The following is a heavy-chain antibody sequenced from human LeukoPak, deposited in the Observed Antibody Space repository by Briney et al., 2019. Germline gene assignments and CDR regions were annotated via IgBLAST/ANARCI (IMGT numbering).Heavy chain of an antibody. Sequence: PGGSLRLSCAASGFTVNSYGMHWVCQAPGKGLEGVAVIWYDGSNKYYADSVKGRFTISRDNSKNTVYLQMNSLRADDTAVYYCARSSFGSHRQDGMDVWGQGTTVTVSS. CDR1: GFTVNSYG. J-gene: IGHJ6*02. CDR2: IWYDGSNK. CDR3: ARSSFGSHRQDGMDV. V-gene: IGHV3-33*01. D-gene: IGHD1-26*01.